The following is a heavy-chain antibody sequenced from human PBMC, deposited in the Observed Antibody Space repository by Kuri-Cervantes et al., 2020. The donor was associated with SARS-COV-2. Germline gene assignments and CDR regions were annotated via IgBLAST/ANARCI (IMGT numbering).Heavy chain of an antibody. V-gene: IGHV3-30*18. CDR3: AKDPSQYGDYEV. D-gene: IGHD4-17*01. Sequence: GESLKISCAASGFTFSSYGMHWVRQAPGKGLEWVAVISYDGSNKYYADSVKGRFTISRDNSKNTLYLQMNSLRAEDTAVYYCAKDPSQYGDYEVWGQGTLVTVYS. CDR2: ISYDGSNK. CDR1: GFTFSSYG. J-gene: IGHJ4*02.